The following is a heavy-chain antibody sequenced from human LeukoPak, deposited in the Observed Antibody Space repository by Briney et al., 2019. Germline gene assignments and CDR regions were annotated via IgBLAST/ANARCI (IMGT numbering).Heavy chain of an antibody. Sequence: ASVKVSCKASGYTFTGYYMHWVRQAPGQGLEWMGWINPNSGGTNYAQKLQGRVTMTTDTSTSTAYMELRSLRSDDTAVYYCARDLGSYYYDSSPGAYWGQGTLVTVSS. CDR2: INPNSGGT. CDR3: ARDLGSYYYDSSPGAY. CDR1: GYTFTGYY. V-gene: IGHV1-2*02. J-gene: IGHJ4*02. D-gene: IGHD3-22*01.